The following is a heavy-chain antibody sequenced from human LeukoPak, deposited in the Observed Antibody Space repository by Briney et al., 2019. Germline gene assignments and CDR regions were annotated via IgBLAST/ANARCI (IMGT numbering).Heavy chain of an antibody. CDR2: INWNSANI. V-gene: IGHV3-9*01. Sequence: GGSLRLSCVASGFTFDDFAMHWVRQAPGKGLEWISGINWNSANIAYADSVKGRFTISRDNAKNSLYLQMNSLRAEDTAVYYCARDLGGVALIDYWGQGTLVTVSS. J-gene: IGHJ4*02. CDR1: GFTFDDFA. D-gene: IGHD1-26*01. CDR3: ARDLGGVALIDY.